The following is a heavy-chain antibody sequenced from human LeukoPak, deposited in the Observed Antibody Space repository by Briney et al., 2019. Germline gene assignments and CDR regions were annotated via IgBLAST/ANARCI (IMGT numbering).Heavy chain of an antibody. Sequence: SGTLSLTCAVSGYSISSGYYWGWIRQPPGKGLEWIGSIYHSGSTYYNPSLKSRVTISVDTSKNQFSLKLSSVTAADTAVYYCARKEAMYYMDVWGKGTTVTVSS. D-gene: IGHD2-2*01. V-gene: IGHV4-38-2*01. CDR2: IYHSGST. CDR1: GYSISSGYY. J-gene: IGHJ6*03. CDR3: ARKEAMYYMDV.